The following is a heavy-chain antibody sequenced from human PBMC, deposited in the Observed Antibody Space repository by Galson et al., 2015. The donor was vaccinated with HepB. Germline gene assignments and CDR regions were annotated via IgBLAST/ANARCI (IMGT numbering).Heavy chain of an antibody. Sequence: SVKVSCKASGYTFTSYYMHWVRQAPGQGLEWMGIINPSGGSTSYAQKFQGRVTMTRDTSTSTVYMELSSLRSEDTAVYYCARDLGDVGATAGMGFDPWGQGTLVTVSS. CDR2: INPSGGST. V-gene: IGHV1-46*01. CDR3: ARDLGDVGATAGMGFDP. J-gene: IGHJ5*02. CDR1: GYTFTSYY. D-gene: IGHD1-26*01.